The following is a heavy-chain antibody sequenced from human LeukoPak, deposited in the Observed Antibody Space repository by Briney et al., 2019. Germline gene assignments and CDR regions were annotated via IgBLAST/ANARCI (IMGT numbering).Heavy chain of an antibody. Sequence: PSETLSLTCTVSGGSISSYYWSWIRQPPGKGLEWIGYIYYSGSTNYNPSLKSRVTISVDTSKNQFSLKLSSVTAADTAVYYCARVLGYDFWSGHPADAFDIWGQGTMVTVSS. J-gene: IGHJ3*02. D-gene: IGHD3-3*01. CDR1: GGSISSYY. CDR3: ARVLGYDFWSGHPADAFDI. CDR2: IYYSGST. V-gene: IGHV4-59*01.